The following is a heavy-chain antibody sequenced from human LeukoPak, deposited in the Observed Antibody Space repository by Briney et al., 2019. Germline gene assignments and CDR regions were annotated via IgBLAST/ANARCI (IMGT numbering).Heavy chain of an antibody. CDR2: INHSGST. J-gene: IGHJ3*02. CDR1: GGSFSGYY. D-gene: IGHD5-24*01. Sequence: PSETLSLTCAVYGGSFSGYYWSWIRQPPGKGLEWIGEINHSGSTNYNPSLKSRVTISVDTSKNQFSLKLSSVTAADTAVYFCARTRGRDGYNPLNTFDIWGQGAMVTVSS. V-gene: IGHV4-34*01. CDR3: ARTRGRDGYNPLNTFDI.